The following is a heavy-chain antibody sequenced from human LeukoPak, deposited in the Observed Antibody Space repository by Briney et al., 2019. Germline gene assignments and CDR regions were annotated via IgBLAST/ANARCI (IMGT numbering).Heavy chain of an antibody. D-gene: IGHD1-26*01. CDR2: IYSGGST. V-gene: IGHV3-53*01. Sequence: GGSLRLSCAASGFTVSSNYMSWVRQAPGKGLEWVSFIYSGGSTYYSDSVKGRFIISRDNAKKSVYLQMNSLRAEDTAVYYCARDYYVGATTDAFDIWGQGTMVTVSS. CDR3: ARDYYVGATTDAFDI. CDR1: GFTVSSNY. J-gene: IGHJ3*02.